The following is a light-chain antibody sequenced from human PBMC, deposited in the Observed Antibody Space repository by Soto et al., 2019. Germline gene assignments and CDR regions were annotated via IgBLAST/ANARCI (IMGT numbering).Light chain of an antibody. CDR3: QHYNSYSEA. J-gene: IGKJ1*01. Sequence: DIQMTQSPSTLSASVGDRVTITCRASRGISGWLAWYQQKPGKAPKCLIYNASTLESGVPSRFSGSGSGTEFTLTISSLQPDDFATYYCQHYNSYSEAFGQGTKV. V-gene: IGKV1-5*03. CDR2: NAS. CDR1: RGISGW.